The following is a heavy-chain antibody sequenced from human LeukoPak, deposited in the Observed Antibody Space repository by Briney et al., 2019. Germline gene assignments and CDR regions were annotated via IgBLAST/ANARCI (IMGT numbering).Heavy chain of an antibody. D-gene: IGHD2-15*01. V-gene: IGHV3-48*01. CDR2: ISSSSSTI. Sequence: GGSLRLSCAASGFTFSSYSMNWVRQAPGKGLEWVSYISSSSSTIYYADSVKGRFTISRDNAKNSLYLQMSSLRAEDTAVYYCARDVVAATANYFDYWGQGTLVTVSS. CDR1: GFTFSSYS. CDR3: ARDVVAATANYFDY. J-gene: IGHJ4*02.